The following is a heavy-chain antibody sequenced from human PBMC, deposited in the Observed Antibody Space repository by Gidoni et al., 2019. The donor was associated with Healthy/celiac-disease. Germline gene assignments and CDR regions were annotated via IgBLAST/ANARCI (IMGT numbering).Heavy chain of an antibody. V-gene: IGHV3-30-3*01. CDR2: ISYDGSNK. D-gene: IGHD3-22*01. Sequence: QVQLVESGGGVVQPGRSLRLSCAASGFTFSSYAMHWVRQAPGKGLEWVAVISYDGSNKYYADSVKGRFTISRDNSKNTLYLQMNSLRAEDTAVYYCARDIGDSSGYYFDYYYYGMDVWGQGTTVTVSS. J-gene: IGHJ6*02. CDR1: GFTFSSYA. CDR3: ARDIGDSSGYYFDYYYYGMDV.